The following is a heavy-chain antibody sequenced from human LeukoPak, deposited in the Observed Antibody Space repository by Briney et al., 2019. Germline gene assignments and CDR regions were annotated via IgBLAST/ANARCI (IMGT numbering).Heavy chain of an antibody. Sequence: PVKVSCKASGGTFSSYAISWVRQAPGQGLEWMGRIIPILGIANYAQKFQGRVTITADKSTSTAYMELSSLRSEDTAVYYCARGVGATYYFDYWGQGTLVTVSS. D-gene: IGHD1-26*01. CDR1: GGTFSSYA. CDR3: ARGVGATYYFDY. J-gene: IGHJ4*02. V-gene: IGHV1-69*04. CDR2: IIPILGIA.